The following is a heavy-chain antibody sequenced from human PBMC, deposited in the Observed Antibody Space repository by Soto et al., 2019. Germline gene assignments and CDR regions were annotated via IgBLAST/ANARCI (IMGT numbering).Heavy chain of an antibody. J-gene: IGHJ4*02. V-gene: IGHV1-2*04. Sequence: ASVKVSCKASGYTFTGYYMHWVRQAPGQGLEWMGWINPNSGGTNYAQKFQGWVTMTRDTSISTAYMELSRLRSDDTAVYYCARGGLSNQLPLLTLPGPLDYWGQGTLVTVSS. CDR1: GYTFTGYY. CDR2: INPNSGGT. CDR3: ARGGLSNQLPLLTLPGPLDY. D-gene: IGHD2-2*01.